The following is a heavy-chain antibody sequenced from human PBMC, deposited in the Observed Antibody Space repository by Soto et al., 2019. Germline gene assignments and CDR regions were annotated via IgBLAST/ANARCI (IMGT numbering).Heavy chain of an antibody. Sequence: QVQLVQSGAEVKKPGSSVKVSCKASGGTFKNSAISWLRQAPGQGLEWMGGILVIFNTANNAQKFHGRVTITAEQSATSAYMEPSSLKSDHTAVYFFARAQWRDGVCYRPSPGLDVWRPRTRVHVSP. J-gene: IGHJ6*01. D-gene: IGHD2-8*01. CDR1: GGTFKNSA. CDR3: ARAQWRDGVCYRPSPGLDV. CDR2: ILVIFNTA. V-gene: IGHV1-69*01.